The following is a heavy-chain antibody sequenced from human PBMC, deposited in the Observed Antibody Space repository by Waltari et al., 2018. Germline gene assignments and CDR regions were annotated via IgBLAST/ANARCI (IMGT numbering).Heavy chain of an antibody. CDR2: IIPKFGAA. D-gene: IGHD6-6*01. V-gene: IGHV1-69*01. CDR3: ATVRAARPY. J-gene: IGHJ4*02. CDR1: GGTFSNFA. Sequence: QVQLVQSGAEVKKPGSSLKVSCMVSGGTFSNFAISWVRQAPGQGLEWMGGIIPKFGAASYAQGFQDRVTITADGSTTTVYMDVTSLRSDDTAVYYCATVRAARPYWGQGTLVTVSS.